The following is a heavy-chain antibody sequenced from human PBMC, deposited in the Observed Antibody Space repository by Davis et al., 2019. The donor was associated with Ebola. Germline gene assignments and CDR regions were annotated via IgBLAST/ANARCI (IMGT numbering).Heavy chain of an antibody. CDR2: INPSGGST. CDR3: VRASSSWSEYSWFDS. CDR1: SSSFSRYY. D-gene: IGHD6-13*01. Sequence: AASVKVSCYASSSSFSRYYIHWVRQAPGQGLEWMGIINPSGGSTSYAQKFQGRVPMTTDTSTGTAYMELRSLRSDDTAVYFCVRASSSWSEYSWFDSWGQGTLVTVSS. V-gene: IGHV1-46*01. J-gene: IGHJ5*01.